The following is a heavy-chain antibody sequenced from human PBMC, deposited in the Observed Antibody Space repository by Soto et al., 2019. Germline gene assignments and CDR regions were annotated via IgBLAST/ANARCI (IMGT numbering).Heavy chain of an antibody. CDR3: AGAFVLVPANPNWFGP. J-gene: IGHJ5*02. CDR2: IYYSGSS. V-gene: IGHV4-30-4*01. D-gene: IGHD2-2*01. Sequence: QVQLQESGPGLVKPSQTLSLTCTVSGGSISSGDYYWSWIRQPPGKGLECIGYIYYSGSSYYHPPLKTRVTLSERTPNTHFSLTPPSAAAAVTGVYYCAGAFVLVPANPNWFGPWGQGTLVAVSS. CDR1: GGSISSGDYY.